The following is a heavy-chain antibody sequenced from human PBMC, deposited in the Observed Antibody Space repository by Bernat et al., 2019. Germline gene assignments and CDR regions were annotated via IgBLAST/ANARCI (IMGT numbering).Heavy chain of an antibody. Sequence: QVQLVESGGGVVQPGGSLRLSCAASGFPFSNYAMHWVRQAPGKGLEWVAFIRYDGSDKYYADSVKGRFTLSRDNSKNTLHLQMDSLRVEDTAVYYCARGSGPYRNGIYNPHFDYWGQGTLVTVSS. D-gene: IGHD1-1*01. CDR2: IRYDGSDK. V-gene: IGHV3-30*02. CDR1: GFPFSNYA. CDR3: ARGSGPYRNGIYNPHFDY. J-gene: IGHJ4*02.